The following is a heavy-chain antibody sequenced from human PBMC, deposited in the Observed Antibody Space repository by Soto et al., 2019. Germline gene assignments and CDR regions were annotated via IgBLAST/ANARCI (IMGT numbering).Heavy chain of an antibody. CDR2: ISYDGSNT. J-gene: IGHJ4*02. V-gene: IGHV3-30*14. CDR3: ARSFNY. Sequence: GGSLRLSWAAVGCTFSSYAMHWVRQAPGKGLEWVSVISYDGSNTYYADSVKGRFTISRDNSKNTLYLQMNSLRAEDTAVYYCARSFNYWGQGTLVTVSS. CDR1: GCTFSSYA.